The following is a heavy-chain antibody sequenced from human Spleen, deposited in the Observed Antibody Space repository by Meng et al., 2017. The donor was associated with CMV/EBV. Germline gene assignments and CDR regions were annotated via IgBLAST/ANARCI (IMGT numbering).Heavy chain of an antibody. CDR1: GFTFSSYW. CDR2: IKQDGSEK. Sequence: GGSLRLSCAASGFTFSSYWMSWVRQAPGKGLEWVANIKQDGSEKYYVDSVKGRFTISRDNAKNSLYLQMNSLRAEDTAVYYCAKAGGQLVLSYWGQGTLVTVSS. CDR3: AKAGGQLVLSY. V-gene: IGHV3-7*03. J-gene: IGHJ4*02. D-gene: IGHD6-6*01.